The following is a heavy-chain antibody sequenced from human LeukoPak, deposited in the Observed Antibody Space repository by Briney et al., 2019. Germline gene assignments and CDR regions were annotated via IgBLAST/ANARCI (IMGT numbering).Heavy chain of an antibody. CDR3: ARGPYSSRYDY. V-gene: IGHV4-59*01. Sequence: SETLSLTCTVSGGSISSYYWSWIRQPPGKGLEWIGYIYYSGSTSYNPSLKSRVTISVDTSKNQLSLKLSSVTAADTAVYYCARGPYSSRYDYWGQGTLVTVSS. CDR1: GGSISSYY. D-gene: IGHD6-13*01. J-gene: IGHJ4*02. CDR2: IYYSGST.